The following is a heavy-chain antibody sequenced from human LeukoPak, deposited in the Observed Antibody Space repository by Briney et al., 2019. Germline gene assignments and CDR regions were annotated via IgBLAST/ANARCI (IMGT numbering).Heavy chain of an antibody. J-gene: IGHJ4*02. CDR3: ARAYSRSRFDY. CDR1: GYNFTNYW. Sequence: GEALKISCKGSGYNFTNYWISWVRQMPGKGLEWMGTIDPRDSYNNYSPSFQGHVTISADKSIDTAYLQWSSLKAPGTGMYYCARAYSRSRFDYWGQGTLVTVSS. CDR2: IDPRDSYN. D-gene: IGHD6-6*01. V-gene: IGHV5-10-1*01.